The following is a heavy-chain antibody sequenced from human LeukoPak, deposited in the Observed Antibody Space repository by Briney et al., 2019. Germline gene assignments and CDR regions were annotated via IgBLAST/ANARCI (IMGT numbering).Heavy chain of an antibody. CDR2: IWYDGSNK. CDR1: GFTFSSYG. CDR3: AKARSPGGTVVTADY. V-gene: IGHV3-30*02. J-gene: IGHJ4*02. Sequence: GGSLRLSCAASGFTFSSYGMHWVRQAPGKGLEWVAVIWYDGSNKYYADSVKGRFTISRDNSKNTLYLQMNSLRAEDTAVYYCAKARSPGGTVVTADYWGQGTLVTVSS. D-gene: IGHD4-23*01.